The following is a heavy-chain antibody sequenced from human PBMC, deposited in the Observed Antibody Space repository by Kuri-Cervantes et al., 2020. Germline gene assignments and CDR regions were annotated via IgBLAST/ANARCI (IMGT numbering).Heavy chain of an antibody. CDR2: IFSNDEK. CDR3: ARSYSSGWYTNWYFDL. V-gene: IGHV2-26*01. CDR1: GFSLSNARMG. Sequence: SGPTLVKPTETLTLTCTVSGFSLSNARMGVSWIRQPPGKALEWLAHIFSNDEKSYSTSLKSRLTISKDTSKSQVVLTMTNMDPVDTATYYCARSYSSGWYTNWYFDLWGRGTLVTVSS. D-gene: IGHD6-19*01. J-gene: IGHJ2*01.